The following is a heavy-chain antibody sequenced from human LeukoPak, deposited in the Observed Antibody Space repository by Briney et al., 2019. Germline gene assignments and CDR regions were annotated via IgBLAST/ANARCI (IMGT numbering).Heavy chain of an antibody. CDR3: ASVMVGATSYYYYSYMDV. Sequence: SETLSLPCTVSGGPISIRSYYCGWIRQPPAKGLGWIRRIYYSGRPYYNPSPNSQVTISVDTSKHQFSLKLSSVTAADTAVYYCASVMVGATSYYYYSYMDVWGKRATVSVSS. CDR2: IYYSGRP. CDR1: GGPISIRSYY. J-gene: IGHJ6*03. D-gene: IGHD1-26*01. V-gene: IGHV4-39*01.